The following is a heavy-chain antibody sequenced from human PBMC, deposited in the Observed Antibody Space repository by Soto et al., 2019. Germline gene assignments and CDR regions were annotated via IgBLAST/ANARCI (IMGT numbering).Heavy chain of an antibody. CDR1: GPSICGYY. D-gene: IGHD6-19*01. V-gene: IGHV4-34*01. CDR2: INHSGVT. CDR3: ARFSGSYYYAMDV. J-gene: IGHJ6*02. Sequence: SDTLSLTCPLDGPSICGYYWSWIRQPPGKGLEWIGEINHSGVTNYKPSLKRRVTISVDTSKNQFSLQLKSVTAADTALYYCARFSGSYYYAMDVWGQGSTVT.